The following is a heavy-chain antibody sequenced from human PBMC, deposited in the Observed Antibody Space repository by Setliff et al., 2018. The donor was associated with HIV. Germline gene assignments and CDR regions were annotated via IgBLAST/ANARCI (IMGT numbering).Heavy chain of an antibody. J-gene: IGHJ4*02. Sequence: ETLSLTCTVSGGPIRSPNWWSWVRQPPGKGLEWIGEIFHGGNTNYSPSLESRVTLSVDKSKNQFSLRLSSVTAADTAVYYCATPAAAGEGYDYWGQGSLVTVSS. CDR2: IFHGGNT. D-gene: IGHD6-13*01. CDR3: ATPAAAGEGYDY. CDR1: GGPIRSPNW. V-gene: IGHV4-4*02.